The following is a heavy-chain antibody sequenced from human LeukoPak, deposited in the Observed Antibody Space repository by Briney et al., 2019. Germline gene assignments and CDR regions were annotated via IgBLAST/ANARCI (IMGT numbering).Heavy chain of an antibody. V-gene: IGHV3-23*01. D-gene: IGHD3-22*01. CDR1: GFTFSSYA. J-gene: IGHJ5*02. CDR3: AKDGGPYYYDSSGYSNWFDP. CDR2: ISGSGGST. Sequence: GGSLRLSCAASGFTFSSYAMSWVRRAPGKGLEWVSAISGSGGSTYYADSVKGRFTISRDNSKNTLYLQMNSLRAEDTAVYYCAKDGGPYYYDSSGYSNWFDPWGQGTLVTVSS.